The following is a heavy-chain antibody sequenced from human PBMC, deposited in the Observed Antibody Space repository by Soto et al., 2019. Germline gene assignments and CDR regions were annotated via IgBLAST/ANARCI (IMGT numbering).Heavy chain of an antibody. D-gene: IGHD3-3*01. V-gene: IGHV4-59*01. CDR1: GGSISRYY. Sequence: PSETLSLTCTVSGGSISRYYWSWIRQPPGKGLEWIGYIYYSGSTNYNPSLKSRVTISVDTSKNQFSLKLSSVTAADTAVYYCARDSGYYDFWSGDDALDIWGQGTMVTVSS. CDR3: ARDSGYYDFWSGDDALDI. CDR2: IYYSGST. J-gene: IGHJ3*02.